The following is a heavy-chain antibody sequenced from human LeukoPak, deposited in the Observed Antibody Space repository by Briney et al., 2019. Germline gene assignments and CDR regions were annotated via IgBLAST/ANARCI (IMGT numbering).Heavy chain of an antibody. J-gene: IGHJ6*03. V-gene: IGHV3-53*05. CDR3: ARGVGSGWSYYYYYCMDV. Sequence: PGGSLRLSCAASGFTVSSNYMGWVRQAPGKGLEWVSVIYSGGSTYYADSVKGRFTISRDNSKNTLYLQMNSLRAEDTAVYYCARGVGSGWSYYYYYCMDVWGKGTTVTVSS. CDR1: GFTVSSNY. D-gene: IGHD6-19*01. CDR2: IYSGGST.